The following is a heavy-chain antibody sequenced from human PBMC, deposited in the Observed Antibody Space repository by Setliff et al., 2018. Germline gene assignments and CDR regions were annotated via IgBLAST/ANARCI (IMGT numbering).Heavy chain of an antibody. Sequence: SETLSLTCAASGASISSDNWWSWVRQPPGEGLEWIGEIYHTENSNYNPSLKSRVTISIDKFSHQFSLRLTSVTAADTAVYYCARTPRGGNSAFDIWGQGTMVTVSS. D-gene: IGHD2-21*01. CDR2: IYHTENS. CDR1: GASISSDNW. J-gene: IGHJ3*02. CDR3: ARTPRGGNSAFDI. V-gene: IGHV4-4*02.